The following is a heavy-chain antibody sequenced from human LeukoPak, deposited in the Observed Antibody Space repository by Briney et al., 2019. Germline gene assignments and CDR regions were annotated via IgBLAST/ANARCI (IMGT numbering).Heavy chain of an antibody. D-gene: IGHD1-26*01. CDR2: IYYSGST. CDR3: ARQGYSGSYRIYYFDY. Sequence: SETLSLTCTVSGGSISSSSYYWGGIRQPPGKGLEWSGSIYYSGSTYYNPSLKSRFTISVDTSKNQFSLKLSSVTAADTAVYYCARQGYSGSYRIYYFDYWGQGTLVTVSS. V-gene: IGHV4-39*01. CDR1: GGSISSSSYY. J-gene: IGHJ4*02.